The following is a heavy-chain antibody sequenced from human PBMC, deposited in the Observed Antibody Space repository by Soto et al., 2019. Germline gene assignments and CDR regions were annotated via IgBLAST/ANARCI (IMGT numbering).Heavy chain of an antibody. J-gene: IGHJ4*02. CDR2: LIPIFDTT. CDR1: GGTSSSYA. Sequence: QVQVVQSGAEVKKPGSSVRVSCKASGGTSSSYAITWMRQAPGQGLEWMGGLIPIFDTTDYAQKFQGRVTFTADESTSTVYMELSSLTSEDTAVYYGASGGTTVNRRFDFWGQGTLVTVSS. D-gene: IGHD4-4*01. CDR3: ASGGTTVNRRFDF. V-gene: IGHV1-69*01.